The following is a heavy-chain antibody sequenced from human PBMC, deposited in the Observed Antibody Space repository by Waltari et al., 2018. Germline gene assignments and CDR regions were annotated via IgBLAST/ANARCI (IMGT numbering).Heavy chain of an antibody. CDR1: GDSIRNYY. J-gene: IGHJ4*02. Sequence: QVQLQESGPGLVKPSETLSLTCTVSGDSIRNYYWSWIRQPPGKGLEWIGYLYYTGSTIYNPSLRSRVTISVDTSKSQFSLKLGSVTAADTAVYYCAKAPTISSWSRYFDSWGQGAQVTVSS. CDR2: LYYTGST. D-gene: IGHD6-13*01. V-gene: IGHV4-59*01. CDR3: AKAPTISSWSRYFDS.